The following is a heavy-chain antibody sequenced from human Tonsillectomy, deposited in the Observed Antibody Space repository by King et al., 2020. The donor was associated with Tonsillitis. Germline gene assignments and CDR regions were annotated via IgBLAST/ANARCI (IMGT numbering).Heavy chain of an antibody. CDR2: IRYDGSDK. CDR3: ANWGGGVYNQPGVH. J-gene: IGHJ4*02. D-gene: IGHD5-24*01. CDR1: GFTFSSYG. Sequence: VQLVESGGGVVQPGGSLRLSCAASGFTFSSYGMHWVRQAPGKGLEWVAFIRYDGSDKYYADSVKGRFTISRDNSKNTLYLQMNSLRAEDTAVYYCANWGGGVYNQPGVHGGREPRATVSS. V-gene: IGHV3-30*02.